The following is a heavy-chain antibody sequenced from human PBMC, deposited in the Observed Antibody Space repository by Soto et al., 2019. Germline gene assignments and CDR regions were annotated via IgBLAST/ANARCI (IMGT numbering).Heavy chain of an antibody. D-gene: IGHD3-10*01. J-gene: IGHJ4*02. CDR3: VFGDSLGPLDY. Sequence: SETLSLTCSVSGGSVSNYLWSWIRQSPGKGLEWIGYIYNSGSTKYNPSLKSRVSISVDKSKNQLSLKLNAVTAADTAVYYCVFGDSLGPLDYWGQGTLVTVS. V-gene: IGHV4-59*02. CDR1: GGSVSNYL. CDR2: IYNSGST.